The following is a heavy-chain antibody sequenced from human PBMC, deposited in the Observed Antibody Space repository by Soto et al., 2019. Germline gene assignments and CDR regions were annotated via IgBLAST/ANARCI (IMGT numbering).Heavy chain of an antibody. J-gene: IGHJ4*02. CDR1: GGSISSYY. Sequence: SETLSLTCTVSGGSISSYYWNWIRQPPGKGLEYIGYIYYSGNTKYSGTTNYNPSLKSRVTISLDTSKNQFSLKLSSVTAADTAVYYCARDLLDSGSYYAHWGRGTLVTVS. V-gene: IGHV4-59*01. D-gene: IGHD3-10*01. CDR3: ARDLLDSGSYYAH. CDR2: IYYSGNT.